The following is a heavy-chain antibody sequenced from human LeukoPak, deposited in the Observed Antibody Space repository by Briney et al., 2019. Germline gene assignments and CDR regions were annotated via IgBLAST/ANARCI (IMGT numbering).Heavy chain of an antibody. J-gene: IGHJ4*02. D-gene: IGHD1-1*01. Sequence: GASVKVSCKASGYSFTSFAFSWVRQAPGQGLEWMGWISAYNDNTNSVQKFQGRVTMTTDTSTSTAYMELRSLRSDDTAVYYCARVWKTSSYYFDYWGQGTLVTASS. V-gene: IGHV1-18*01. CDR1: GYSFTSFA. CDR2: ISAYNDNT. CDR3: ARVWKTSSYYFDY.